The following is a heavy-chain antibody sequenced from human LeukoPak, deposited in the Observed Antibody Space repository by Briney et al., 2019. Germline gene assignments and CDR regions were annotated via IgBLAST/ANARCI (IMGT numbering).Heavy chain of an antibody. CDR1: GFTFSSYG. J-gene: IGHJ4*02. Sequence: GRSLRLSRAASGFTFSSYGMHWARQAPGKGLVWGAVIWYDGSNKYYADSVKGRFTISRDNSKNTLYLQMNSLRAEDTAVYYCAKDRGYFDYWGQGTLVTVSS. D-gene: IGHD3-10*01. CDR2: IWYDGSNK. CDR3: AKDRGYFDY. V-gene: IGHV3-33*06.